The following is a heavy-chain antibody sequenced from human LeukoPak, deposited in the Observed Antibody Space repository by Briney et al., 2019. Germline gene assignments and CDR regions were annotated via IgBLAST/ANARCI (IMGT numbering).Heavy chain of an antibody. CDR1: GFTFSSYA. J-gene: IGHJ4*02. Sequence: PGGSLRLSCAASGFTFSSYAMSWVRQAPGKGLEWVANIKQDGSEKYYVDSVKGRFTISRDNAENSLYLQMNSLRAEDTALYYCARKRPNYFDYWGQGTLVTVSS. V-gene: IGHV3-7*01. CDR3: ARKRPNYFDY. CDR2: IKQDGSEK.